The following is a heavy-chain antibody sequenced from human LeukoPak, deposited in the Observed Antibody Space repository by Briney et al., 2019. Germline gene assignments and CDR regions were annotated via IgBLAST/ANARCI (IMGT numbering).Heavy chain of an antibody. V-gene: IGHV1-18*01. Sequence: GASVRVSCKASGYRFSRYGINWVRQAPGQGPEWVGWVSVFNGLTKYAQKLQGRVTMTTEISTDTTYMELRSLRSDDTGVYYCARGHGYYYYMDVWGKGTTVIVSS. CDR2: VSVFNGLT. CDR3: ARGHGYYYYMDV. D-gene: IGHD2-2*03. CDR1: GYRFSRYG. J-gene: IGHJ6*03.